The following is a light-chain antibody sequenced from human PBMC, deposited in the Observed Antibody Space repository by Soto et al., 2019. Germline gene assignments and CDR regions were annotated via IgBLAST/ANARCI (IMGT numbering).Light chain of an antibody. CDR2: GAS. J-gene: IGKJ2*01. CDR3: QQSNNWPYT. CDR1: QSVSDN. V-gene: IGKV3-15*01. Sequence: EIVMTQSPATLSVSPGERVTLSCRASQSVSDNLAWYQQKPGQAPRLLIYGASTRATTIPARFSGSGSGTEFTITISSLKSEDFAVYYCQQSNNWPYTFGQGTKLDIK.